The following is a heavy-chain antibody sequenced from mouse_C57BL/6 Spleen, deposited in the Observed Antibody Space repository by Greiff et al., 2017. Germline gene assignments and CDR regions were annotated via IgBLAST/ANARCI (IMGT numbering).Heavy chain of an antibody. CDR1: GYTFTSYW. CDR3: AREGGYDGCILGY. J-gene: IGHJ4*01. CDR2: IHPNSGST. V-gene: IGHV1-64*01. Sequence: QVQLQQPGAELVKPGASVKLSCKASGYTFTSYWMHWVKQRPGQGLEWIGMIHPNSGSTNYNEKFKSKATLTVDKSSSTAYMQLSSLTSEDSAVYYCAREGGYDGCILGYWGRGTSVTVSS. D-gene: IGHD2-3*01.